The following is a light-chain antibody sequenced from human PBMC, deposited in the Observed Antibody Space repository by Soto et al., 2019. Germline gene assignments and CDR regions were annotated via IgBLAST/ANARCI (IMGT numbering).Light chain of an antibody. CDR1: QTIDSW. CDR2: KAS. V-gene: IGKV1-5*03. Sequence: DFQMTQSPSTLSASVGDRVTITCRASQTIDSWLAWYKQQSGKAPKLLIYKASYLQSGVPSRFSGSGSGTEFTLTISSLQPGDSGTYYCQQYSGPWTFGQGTKVEIK. J-gene: IGKJ1*01. CDR3: QQYSGPWT.